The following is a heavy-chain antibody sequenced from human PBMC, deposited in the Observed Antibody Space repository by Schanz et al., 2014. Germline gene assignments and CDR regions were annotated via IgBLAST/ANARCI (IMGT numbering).Heavy chain of an antibody. CDR2: ISGTTTYT. J-gene: IGHJ4*01. V-gene: IGHV3-11*05. CDR3: AREQIMAAAGLVDY. D-gene: IGHD6-13*01. Sequence: ADLVESGGGLVQPGGSLRLSCAASGFTFSDYYMSWIRQAPGKGLEWVSYISGTTTYTNYADSVKGRFTISRDNAKNSLYLQMNSLRAEDTAVYYCAREQIMAAAGLVDYWGHGTLVTVSS. CDR1: GFTFSDYY.